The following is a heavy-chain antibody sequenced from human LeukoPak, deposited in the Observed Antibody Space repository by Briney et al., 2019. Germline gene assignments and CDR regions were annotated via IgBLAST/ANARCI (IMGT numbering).Heavy chain of an antibody. D-gene: IGHD6-19*01. Sequence: SETLSLTCTVSGGSISSYYWSWIRQPPGKGLEWIGEINHSGSTNYNPSLKSRVTISVDTSKNQFSLKLSSVTAADTAVYYCARTTKWLAVPFDYWGQGTLVTVSS. CDR1: GGSISSYY. CDR2: INHSGST. J-gene: IGHJ4*02. V-gene: IGHV4-34*01. CDR3: ARTTKWLAVPFDY.